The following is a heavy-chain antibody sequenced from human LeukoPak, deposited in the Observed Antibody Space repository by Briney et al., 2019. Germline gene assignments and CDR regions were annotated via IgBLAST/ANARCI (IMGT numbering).Heavy chain of an antibody. CDR3: AREGYSSSTSMDV. CDR2: ISAYNGNT. D-gene: IGHD6-6*01. J-gene: IGHJ6*02. V-gene: IGHV1-18*04. Sequence: ASVKVSCKASGYTFTGYYMHWVRQAPGQGLEWMGWISAYNGNTNYAQKLQGRVTMTTDTSTSTAYMELRSLRSDDTAVYYCAREGYSSSTSMDVWGQGTTVTVSS. CDR1: GYTFTGYY.